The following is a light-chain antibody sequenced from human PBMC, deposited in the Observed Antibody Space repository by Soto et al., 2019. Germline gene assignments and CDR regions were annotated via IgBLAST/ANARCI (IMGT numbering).Light chain of an antibody. CDR1: ETNY. V-gene: IGLV1-51*01. CDR2: DDD. J-gene: IGLJ2*01. Sequence: QSVLTQPPSVSAAPGQTVTISCSGSETNYVSWYQQFPGTAPKLLIYDDDKRPSEISDRFSGSKSDTSAALVITGLQTGDEAEYYCGSWAAGLPVVFGGGTKLTVL. CDR3: GSWAAGLPVV.